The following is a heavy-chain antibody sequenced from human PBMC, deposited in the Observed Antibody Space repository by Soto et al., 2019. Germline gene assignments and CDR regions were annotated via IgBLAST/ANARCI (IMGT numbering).Heavy chain of an antibody. CDR2: ISYDGSNK. CDR3: AKDRAYCGGDCYSYYYYGMDV. CDR1: GFTFSSYG. J-gene: IGHJ6*02. V-gene: IGHV3-30*18. Sequence: QVQLVESGGGVVQPGRSLRLSCAAPGFTFSSYGMHWVRQAPGKGLEWVAVISYDGSNKYYADSVKGRFTISRDNSKNTLYLQMNSLRAEDTAVYYCAKDRAYCGGDCYSYYYYGMDVWGQGTTVTVSS. D-gene: IGHD2-21*02.